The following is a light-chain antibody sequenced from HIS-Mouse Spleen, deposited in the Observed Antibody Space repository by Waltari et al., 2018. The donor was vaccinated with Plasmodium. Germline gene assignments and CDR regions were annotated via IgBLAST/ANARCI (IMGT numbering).Light chain of an antibody. CDR2: STN. V-gene: IGLV8-61*01. CDR3: VLYMGSGIWV. J-gene: IGLJ2*01. Sequence: QTVVTQAPSFSVSPGGTVTLSCRLSSGSVSTSYYPSWYQQTPGQAPRTLIYSTNSRSSGVPDRFSGSILGNKAALTSTGAQADDESDYYCVLYMGSGIWVFGGGTKLTVL. CDR1: SGSVSTSYY.